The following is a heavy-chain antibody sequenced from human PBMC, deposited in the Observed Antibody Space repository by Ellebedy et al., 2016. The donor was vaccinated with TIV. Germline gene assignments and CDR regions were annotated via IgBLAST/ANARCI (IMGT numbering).Heavy chain of an antibody. V-gene: IGHV4-39*01. CDR1: GGSISRSSYY. CDR3: ARWFGELLYVRWFDP. CDR2: IYSTGST. Sequence: SETLSLTCTVSGGSISRSSYYWGWIRQSPQKGLEWIGSIYSTGSTFYNPSLKSRITISVDTSKSQFSLRLTSVTAADTAVYYCARWFGELLYVRWFDPWGQGTLVTVSS. D-gene: IGHD3-10*01. J-gene: IGHJ5*02.